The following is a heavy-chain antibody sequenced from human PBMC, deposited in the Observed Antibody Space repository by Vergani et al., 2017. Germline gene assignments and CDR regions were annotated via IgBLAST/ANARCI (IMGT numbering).Heavy chain of an antibody. CDR2: ISGSGGST. V-gene: IGHV3-23*01. J-gene: IGHJ6*03. Sequence: EVQLLESGGGLVQPGGSLRLSCAASGFTFSSYAMSWVRQAPGKGPEWVSAISGSGGSTYYADSVKGRFTISRDNSKNTLYLQMNSLRDEDTAVYYCAKAVIVVPAAITGIRAYYYYYMDVWGKGTTVTVSS. D-gene: IGHD2-2*01. CDR1: GFTFSSYA. CDR3: AKAVIVVPAAITGIRAYYYYYMDV.